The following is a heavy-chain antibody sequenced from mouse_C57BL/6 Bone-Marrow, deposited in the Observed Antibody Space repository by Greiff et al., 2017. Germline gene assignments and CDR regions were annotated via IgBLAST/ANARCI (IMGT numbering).Heavy chain of an antibody. CDR2: INPGSGGT. V-gene: IGHV1-54*01. D-gene: IGHD1-1*01. Sequence: QVQLKESGAELVRPGTSVKVSCKASGYAFTNYLIEWVKQRPGQGLEWIGVINPGSGGTNYNEKFKGKATLTADKSSSTAYMQLSSLTSEDSAVYFCARLNYGSSYASFAYWGQGTLVTVSA. CDR1: GYAFTNYL. CDR3: ARLNYGSSYASFAY. J-gene: IGHJ3*01.